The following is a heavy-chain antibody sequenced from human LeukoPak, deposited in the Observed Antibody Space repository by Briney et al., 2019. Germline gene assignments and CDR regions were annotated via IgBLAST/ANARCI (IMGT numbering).Heavy chain of an antibody. CDR3: ARRVLGYCTNGVCSSYFDY. V-gene: IGHV4-39*01. J-gene: IGHJ4*02. D-gene: IGHD2-8*01. Sequence: SETLSLTCTVSGGSISSSSYYWGWIRQPPGKGLEWIGSIYYSGSTYYNPSLKSRVTISVDTSKNQFSLKLSSVTAADTAVYYCARRVLGYCTNGVCSSYFDYWGQGTLVTVSS. CDR2: IYYSGST. CDR1: GGSISSSSYY.